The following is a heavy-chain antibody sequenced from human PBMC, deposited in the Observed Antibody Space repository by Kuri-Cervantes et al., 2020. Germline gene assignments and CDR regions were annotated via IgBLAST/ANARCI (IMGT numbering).Heavy chain of an antibody. J-gene: IGHJ4*02. CDR3: ARDGYDSSGYYFDY. D-gene: IGHD3-22*01. V-gene: IGHV3-23*01. CDR1: GFTFSTYA. CDR2: ISGSGGSS. Sequence: GGSLRLSCATSGFTFSTYAMSWVCQAPGKGLEWVSAISGSGGSSYYADSVKGRFTISRDNSKNTLYLQMNSLRAEDTAVYYCARDGYDSSGYYFDYWGQGTLVTVSS.